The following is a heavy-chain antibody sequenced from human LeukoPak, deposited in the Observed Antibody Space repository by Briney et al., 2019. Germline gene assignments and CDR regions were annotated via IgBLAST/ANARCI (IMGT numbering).Heavy chain of an antibody. Sequence: PGGSLRLSCAASGFTFSTYGMHWVRQAPGKGLEWVAIIWYDGSNKYYADSVKGRFIISRDNSKNTLYLQMNSLRAEDTAVYYCARGPGITAAGTFTGFFDYWGQGTLVTVSS. CDR2: IWYDGSNK. CDR1: GFTFSTYG. J-gene: IGHJ4*02. V-gene: IGHV3-33*01. CDR3: ARGPGITAAGTFTGFFDY. D-gene: IGHD6-13*01.